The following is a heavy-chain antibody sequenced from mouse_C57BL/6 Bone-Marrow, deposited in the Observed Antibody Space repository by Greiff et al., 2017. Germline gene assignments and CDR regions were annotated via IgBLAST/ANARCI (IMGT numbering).Heavy chain of an antibody. V-gene: IGHV1-81*01. Sequence: QVQLQQSGAELARPGASVKMSCKASGYTFTSYGISWVKQRTGQGLEWIGEIYPRSGSTDYNEKFKSKATLTADKSSSTAYMERRSRTSEDAAVYGWARQFTAYWGQGTLVTVSA. J-gene: IGHJ3*01. CDR3: ARQFTAY. CDR2: IYPRSGST. CDR1: GYTFTSYG.